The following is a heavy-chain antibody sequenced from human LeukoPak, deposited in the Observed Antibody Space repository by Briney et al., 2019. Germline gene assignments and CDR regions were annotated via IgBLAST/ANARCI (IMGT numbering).Heavy chain of an antibody. CDR1: GFTLSSYA. Sequence: GSLRLSCAASGFTLSSYAMSWVRQSPGKGLEWVGRIKSKTDGGTTDYAAPVKGRFTISRDDSKNTLYLQMNGLKTEDTAVYYCTTDGRESYWRFDYWGQGTLVTVSS. CDR3: TTDGRESYWRFDY. CDR2: IKSKTDGGTT. V-gene: IGHV3-15*01. D-gene: IGHD1-26*01. J-gene: IGHJ4*02.